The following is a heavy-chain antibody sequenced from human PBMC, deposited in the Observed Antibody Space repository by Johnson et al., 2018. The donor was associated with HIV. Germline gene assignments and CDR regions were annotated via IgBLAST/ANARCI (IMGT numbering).Heavy chain of an antibody. D-gene: IGHD5-18*01. Sequence: VQLVESGGGLVQPGGSLRLSCAVSGFTFDDYGMTWVRQPPGKGLDWVSAVYSTFGTYYADSVRGRFTISTDNSKNTLYLQMNSLRREDTAVYYCARGVRNSYGYLLGTFDIWGQGTMVTVSS. CDR1: GFTFDDYG. V-gene: IGHV3-66*02. J-gene: IGHJ3*02. CDR3: ARGVRNSYGYLLGTFDI. CDR2: VYSTFGT.